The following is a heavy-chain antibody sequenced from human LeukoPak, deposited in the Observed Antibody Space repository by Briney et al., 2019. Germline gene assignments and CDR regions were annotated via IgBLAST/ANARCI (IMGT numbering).Heavy chain of an antibody. CDR1: GGSISSYY. V-gene: IGHV4-59*01. D-gene: IGHD6-6*01. Sequence: SETLSLTCTVSGGSISSYYWSWVRQPPGRGLEWIGYIYYSGSTNYNPSLKSRVTISVDTSKNQFSLKLSSVTAADTAVYYCARGQYSSSSGLDYWGQGTLVTVSS. CDR2: IYYSGST. CDR3: ARGQYSSSSGLDY. J-gene: IGHJ4*02.